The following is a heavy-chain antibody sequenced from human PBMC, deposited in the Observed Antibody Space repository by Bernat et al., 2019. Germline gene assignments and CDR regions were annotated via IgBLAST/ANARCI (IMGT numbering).Heavy chain of an antibody. D-gene: IGHD2-2*01. CDR2: IYNSGST. Sequence: QVQLQESGPGLVKPSQTLSLTCTVSGGSISSGNYYWSWIRQPAGKGLEWIGRIYNSGSTNYNPSLKSRVTISIDTSRNQFSLKLSSVTAADTAVYYCARVPHPSQPWFDVWGHGTLVTVSS. CDR3: ARVPHPSQPWFDV. CDR1: GGSISSGNYY. V-gene: IGHV4-61*02. J-gene: IGHJ5*01.